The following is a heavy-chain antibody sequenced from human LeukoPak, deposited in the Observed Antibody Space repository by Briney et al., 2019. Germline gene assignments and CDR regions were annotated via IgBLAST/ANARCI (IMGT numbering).Heavy chain of an antibody. D-gene: IGHD1-14*01. J-gene: IGHJ3*02. CDR1: GDSISNDYYY. V-gene: IGHV4-39*01. CDR2: IYYSGTT. CDR3: ARHEWGITNAFDI. Sequence: TPSETLSLTCSVSGDSISNDYYYYSWIRQPPGKGLEWIGRIYYSGTTYYNASLKSRVTISVDTSKKQSSLKLRSVTAADTAVYYCARHEWGITNAFDIWGQGTMVTVSS.